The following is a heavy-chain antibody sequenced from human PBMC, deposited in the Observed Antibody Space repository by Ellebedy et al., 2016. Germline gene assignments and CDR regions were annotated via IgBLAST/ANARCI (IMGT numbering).Heavy chain of an antibody. J-gene: IGHJ5*02. Sequence: GSLRLSXTVSGGSISSYYWSWIRQPAGKGLEWIGRIYTSGSTNYNPSLKSRVTISVDTSKNQFFLKLSSVTAADTAVYYCARGGLNDPWGQGTLVTVSS. CDR3: ARGGLNDP. CDR2: IYTSGST. V-gene: IGHV4-4*07. D-gene: IGHD2-8*01. CDR1: GGSISSYY.